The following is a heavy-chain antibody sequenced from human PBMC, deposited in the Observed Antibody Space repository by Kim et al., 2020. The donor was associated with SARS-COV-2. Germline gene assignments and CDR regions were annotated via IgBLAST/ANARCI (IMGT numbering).Heavy chain of an antibody. CDR2: IRSKGFGGTT. J-gene: IGHJ4*02. V-gene: IGHV3-49*04. D-gene: IGHD6-13*01. CDR3: TRDMYISSWIPWWD. CDR1: GFTFGDYA. Sequence: GGSLRLSCTASGFTFGDYAMNWVRQAPGKGLEWVGFIRSKGFGGTTEYGASVRGRFTISRDDSKSIAYLQMDSLKTEDTAVYYCTRDMYISSWIPWWDWGQGTLVTVSS.